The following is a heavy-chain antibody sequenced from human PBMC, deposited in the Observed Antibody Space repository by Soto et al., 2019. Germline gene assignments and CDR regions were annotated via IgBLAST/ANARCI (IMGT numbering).Heavy chain of an antibody. Sequence: GGSLRLSCAAFGYTLRDYSMNWIRQAPGKGMEWISYAGTSRKYIFYSDSVRGRFTISRDDAKNSVYLQLNSLRDEDTAVYYCAILSNWDQGTLVTLAS. CDR3: AILSN. CDR1: GYTLRDYS. CDR2: AGTSRKYI. D-gene: IGHD6-6*01. J-gene: IGHJ4*02. V-gene: IGHV3-48*02.